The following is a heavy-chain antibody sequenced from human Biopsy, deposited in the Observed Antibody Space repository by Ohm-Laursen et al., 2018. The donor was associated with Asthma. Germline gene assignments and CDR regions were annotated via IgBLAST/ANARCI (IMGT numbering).Heavy chain of an antibody. V-gene: IGHV1-3*01. CDR3: ARTYYDFLTGQVNDAFAL. CDR2: INAGDGNT. J-gene: IGHJ3*01. CDR1: GYTFIHFA. Sequence: SVKVSCKTSGYTFIHFAIHWVRQALGQRLEWMGWINAGDGNTKYSQKFQGRVTITRDTSASTAYMDLRSLRSEDTAMYYCARTYYDFLTGQVNDAFALWGQGTMVTVSS. D-gene: IGHD3-9*01.